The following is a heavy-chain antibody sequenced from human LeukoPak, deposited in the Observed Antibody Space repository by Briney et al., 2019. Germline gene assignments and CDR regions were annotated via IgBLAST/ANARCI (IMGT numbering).Heavy chain of an antibody. J-gene: IGHJ6*03. V-gene: IGHV3-49*04. CDR2: IRSKAYGGTT. D-gene: IGHD3-10*01. Sequence: GGSLRLSCTASGFTFGDYAMSWVRQAPGKGLEWVGFIRSKAYGGTTEYAASVKGRFTISRDDSKSIAYLQMNSLKTEDTAVYYCTRVEGKRDLLLWFGGRSDYYYYYMDVWGKGTTVTISS. CDR3: TRVEGKRDLLLWFGGRSDYYYYYMDV. CDR1: GFTFGDYA.